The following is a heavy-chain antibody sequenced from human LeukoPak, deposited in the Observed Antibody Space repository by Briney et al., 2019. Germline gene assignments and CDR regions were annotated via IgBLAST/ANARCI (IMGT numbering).Heavy chain of an antibody. Sequence: GGSLRLSCADSGVTFSSYAMHWVRQAPGKGLEWVAVISYDGSNKYYADSVKGRFTISRDNSKNTLYLQMNSLRAEDTAVYYCARDHPREYQLLYPLYYFDYWGQGTLVTVFS. D-gene: IGHD2-2*02. CDR1: GVTFSSYA. V-gene: IGHV3-30*04. CDR3: ARDHPREYQLLYPLYYFDY. CDR2: ISYDGSNK. J-gene: IGHJ4*02.